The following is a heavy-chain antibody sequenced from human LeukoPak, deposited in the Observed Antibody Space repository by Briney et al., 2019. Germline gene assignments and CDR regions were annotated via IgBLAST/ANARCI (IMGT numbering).Heavy chain of an antibody. V-gene: IGHV1-69*05. CDR2: IIPIFGTA. J-gene: IGHJ3*02. CDR1: GGSFSSEA. CDR3: AREVHGGDCYAFDI. D-gene: IGHD2-21*02. Sequence: SVKVSCKAFGGSFSSEAISWVRQAPGQGLEWMGGIIPIFGTANYAQKLQGRVTITTDESTSTAYMEASSLRSEDTAVYYCAREVHGGDCYAFDIWGQGTMVTVSS.